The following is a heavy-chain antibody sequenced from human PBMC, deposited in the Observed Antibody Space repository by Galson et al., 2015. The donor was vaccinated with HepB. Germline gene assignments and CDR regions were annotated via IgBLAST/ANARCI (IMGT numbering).Heavy chain of an antibody. CDR1: GFSLSSYG. Sequence: SLRLSCEASGFSLSSYGIHWVRQAPGQGLVWFSRINSDARSTTYADTVKGRFTISRDNAKNTLYLQMNRLKAEDTAVYYCAMVVMVTATLTPFDLWGRGTLVTVSS. V-gene: IGHV3-74*01. CDR3: AMVVMVTATLTPFDL. CDR2: INSDARST. J-gene: IGHJ2*01. D-gene: IGHD2-21*02.